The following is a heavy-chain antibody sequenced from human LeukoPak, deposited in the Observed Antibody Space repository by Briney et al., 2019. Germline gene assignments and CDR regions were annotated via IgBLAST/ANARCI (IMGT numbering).Heavy chain of an antibody. V-gene: IGHV4-34*01. CDR1: GGSFSGYY. J-gene: IGHJ4*02. Sequence: SETLSLTCAVYGGSFSGYYWSWIRQPPGKGLEWIGEINHSGSTNYNPSLKSRVTISVDTSKNQFSLKLSSVTAADTAVYYCAGGGGLRYFDYWGQGTLVTVSS. CDR3: AGGGGLRYFDY. CDR2: INHSGST. D-gene: IGHD4-17*01.